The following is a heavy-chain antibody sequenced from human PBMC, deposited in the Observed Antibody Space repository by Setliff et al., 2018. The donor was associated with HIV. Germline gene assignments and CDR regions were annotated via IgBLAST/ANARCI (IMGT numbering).Heavy chain of an antibody. D-gene: IGHD6-13*01. CDR3: ANFLPDTAAAGPRFDY. Sequence: PSETLSLTCAVYGGSFSGFYWSWIRQPPGKGLEWIGEINHSGSTTYNPSLKSRVTISVDTSKNHFSLKLSSVTAADTAVYYCANFLPDTAAAGPRFDYWGQGTLVT. J-gene: IGHJ4*02. CDR2: INHSGST. CDR1: GGSFSGFY. V-gene: IGHV4-34*01.